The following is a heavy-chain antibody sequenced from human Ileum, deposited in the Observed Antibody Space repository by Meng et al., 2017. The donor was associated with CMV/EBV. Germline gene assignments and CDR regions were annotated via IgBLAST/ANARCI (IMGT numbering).Heavy chain of an antibody. V-gene: IGHV1-18*01. CDR2: ISAYNGNT. J-gene: IGHJ6*02. D-gene: IGHD4-17*01. CDR1: GYTFTSYG. Sequence: ASVKVSCKASGYTFTSYGISWVRQAPGQGLEWMGWISAYNGNTNYAQKLQGRVTMTTDTSTSTAYMELRSLRSDDTAVYYCERAQTTVTTREPKYYYYGMDVWGQGTTVTVSS. CDR3: ERAQTTVTTREPKYYYYGMDV.